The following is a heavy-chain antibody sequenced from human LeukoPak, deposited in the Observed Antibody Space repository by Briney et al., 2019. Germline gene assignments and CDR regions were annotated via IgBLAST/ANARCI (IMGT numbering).Heavy chain of an antibody. CDR3: ARVWSTSCYRY. V-gene: IGHV3-7*01. CDR1: GFTFSSFV. J-gene: IGHJ4*02. D-gene: IGHD2-2*02. Sequence: GGSLRLSCAASGFTFSSFVIHWVRQAPGKGLEWVANIKQDGTEKYYVDSVKGRFTISRDNAKNSLYLQMNSLRAEDTAVYYCARVWSTSCYRYWGQGTLVTVSS. CDR2: IKQDGTEK.